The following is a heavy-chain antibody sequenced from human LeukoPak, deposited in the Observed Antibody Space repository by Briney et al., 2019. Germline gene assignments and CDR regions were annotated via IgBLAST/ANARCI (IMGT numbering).Heavy chain of an antibody. CDR2: INTNSGVT. J-gene: IGHJ5*02. CDR3: TRDRLSKWFDP. V-gene: IGHV1-2*02. D-gene: IGHD5-12*01. CDR1: GLTFTGVNY. Sequence: ASVKVPCKASGLTFTGVNYIHWVRQAPGQGPEWMGWINTNSGVTDYARKFQGRVTMTRDTSISTAYMELYRLTSDDTAMYYCTRDRLSKWFDPWGQGTLVTVSS.